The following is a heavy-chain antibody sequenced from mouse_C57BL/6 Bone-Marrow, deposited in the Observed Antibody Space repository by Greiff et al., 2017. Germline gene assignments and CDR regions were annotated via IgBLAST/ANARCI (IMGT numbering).Heavy chain of an antibody. CDR1: GFTFSSYA. CDR3: TRGSYGGGDY. D-gene: IGHD2-12*01. CDR2: ICSGGGYA. Sequence: EVQLLESGAGLVKPGASLKLSCAASGFTFSSYAMPWVRQTPEKRLEWVGYICSGGGYAYYADNVTGRCTISIDTASNTLYLQMSSLKSEDNAVYCCTRGSYGGGDYWGQGTSVTVSS. V-gene: IGHV5-9-1*02. J-gene: IGHJ4*01.